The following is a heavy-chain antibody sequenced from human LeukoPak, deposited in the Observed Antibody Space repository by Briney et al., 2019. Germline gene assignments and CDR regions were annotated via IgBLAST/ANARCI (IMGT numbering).Heavy chain of an antibody. CDR2: IYYSGST. CDR1: GGSISSSSYY. D-gene: IGHD4-11*01. Sequence: SETLSLTCTVSGGSISSSSYYWGWIRQPPGKGLGWIGSIYYSGSTYYNPSLKSRVTISVDTSKNQFSLKLSSVTAADTAVYYCASMTTVSNYYYYYMDVWGKGTTVTVSS. J-gene: IGHJ6*03. V-gene: IGHV4-39*01. CDR3: ASMTTVSNYYYYYMDV.